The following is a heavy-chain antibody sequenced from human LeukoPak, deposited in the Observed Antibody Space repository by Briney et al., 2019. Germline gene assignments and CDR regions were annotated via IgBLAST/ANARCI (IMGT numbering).Heavy chain of an antibody. CDR2: IKDDGSDK. J-gene: IGHJ4*02. V-gene: IGHV3-7*01. Sequence: GGSLRLSCGTSGFTFSDSWMSWFRQAPGQGREWVASIKDDGSDKYYLDSVRGRFTISRDNAEDSLYLQLDDLRAEDTAVFYCARHLLRGQNFDYWGQGTLVTVSS. CDR1: GFTFSDSW. CDR3: ARHLLRGQNFDY.